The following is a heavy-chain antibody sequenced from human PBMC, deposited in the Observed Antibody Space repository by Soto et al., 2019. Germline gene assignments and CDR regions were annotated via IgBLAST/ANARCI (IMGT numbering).Heavy chain of an antibody. CDR1: GGSFSGYY. D-gene: IGHD3-10*01. CDR2: INHSGST. CDR3: ARGGYYYGSDYYYYMDV. V-gene: IGHV4-34*01. J-gene: IGHJ6*03. Sequence: SETLSLTCAVYGGSFSGYYWSWIRQPPGKGLEWNGEINHSGSTNYNPSLKSRVTISVDTSKNQFSLKLSSVTAADTAVYYCARGGYYYGSDYYYYMDVWGKGTTVTVSS.